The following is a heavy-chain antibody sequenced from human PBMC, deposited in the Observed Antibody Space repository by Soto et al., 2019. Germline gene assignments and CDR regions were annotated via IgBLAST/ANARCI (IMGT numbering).Heavy chain of an antibody. V-gene: IGHV3-53*01. CDR3: VREGRGSFDF. CDR1: GFSVSSNY. Sequence: PGGSLRLSCAISGFSVSSNYLSWVRQAPGKGLEWVSVHYSGGSTYYADSVQGRFTISRDNSKNTLSLQMSSLTADDTAIYYCVREGRGSFDFWGRGTMVTVSS. D-gene: IGHD5-12*01. CDR2: HYSGGST. J-gene: IGHJ3*01.